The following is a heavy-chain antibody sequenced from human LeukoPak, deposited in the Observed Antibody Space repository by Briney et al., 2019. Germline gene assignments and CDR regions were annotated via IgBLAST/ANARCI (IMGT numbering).Heavy chain of an antibody. D-gene: IGHD3-16*01. V-gene: IGHV3-33*01. Sequence: PGGSLRLSCAASGFTFSSYGMHWVRQAPGKGLEWVAVIWYDGSNKYYADSVKGRFTISRDNSKNTLYLQMNSLRAEDTAVYYCARPQGDYYYYYGMDVWGQGTTVTVSS. CDR1: GFTFSSYG. J-gene: IGHJ6*02. CDR3: ARPQGDYYYYYGMDV. CDR2: IWYDGSNK.